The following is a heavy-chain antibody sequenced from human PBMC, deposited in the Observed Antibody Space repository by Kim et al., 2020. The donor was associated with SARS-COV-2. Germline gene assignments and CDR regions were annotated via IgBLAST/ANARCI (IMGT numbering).Heavy chain of an antibody. D-gene: IGHD3-3*01. CDR2: INSDGSST. Sequence: GGSLRLSCAASGFTFSSYWMHWVRQAPGKGLVWVSRINSDGSSTSYADSVKGRFTMSRDNAKNTLYLQMNSLRAEDTAVYYCVRVYDFWSGYYRDGETDFDYWGQGTLVTVSS. V-gene: IGHV3-74*01. CDR1: GFTFSSYW. J-gene: IGHJ4*02. CDR3: VRVYDFWSGYYRDGETDFDY.